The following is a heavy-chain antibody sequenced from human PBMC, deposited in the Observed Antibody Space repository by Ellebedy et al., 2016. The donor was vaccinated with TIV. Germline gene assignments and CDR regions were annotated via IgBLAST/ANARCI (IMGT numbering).Heavy chain of an antibody. CDR1: GFTFSRSD. D-gene: IGHD3-9*01. CDR3: AREVRDILTRGWYFDL. Sequence: PGGSLRLSCAASGFTFSRSDMHWVRQATGKGLEWVSAIGTVDDTYYADSVKGRFTISRDNAKNSLYLQMNSLSPGDTAVYYCAREVRDILTRGWYFDLWGRGTLVTVS. CDR2: IGTVDDT. V-gene: IGHV3-13*04. J-gene: IGHJ2*01.